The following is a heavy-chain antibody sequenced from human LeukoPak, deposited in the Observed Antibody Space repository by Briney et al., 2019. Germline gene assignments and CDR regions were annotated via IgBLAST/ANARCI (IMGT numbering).Heavy chain of an antibody. CDR1: GGSFSAYY. V-gene: IGHV4-34*01. D-gene: IGHD1-26*01. J-gene: IGHJ4*02. Sequence: TSETLSLTCGVYGGSFSAYYWSWIRQPPGKGLEWIGDINHSGSTKYNPSLMSRVAISVDSSKNHFSLNLRSVIAADTAVYYCARVGSGGSYVFDYWGQGTLVTVSS. CDR2: INHSGST. CDR3: ARVGSGGSYVFDY.